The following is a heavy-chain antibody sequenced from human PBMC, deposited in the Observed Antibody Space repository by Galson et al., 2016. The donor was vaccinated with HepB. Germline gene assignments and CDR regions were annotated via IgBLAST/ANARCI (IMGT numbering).Heavy chain of an antibody. V-gene: IGHV3-7*01. CDR2: IKQDANEK. Sequence: SLRLSCAASGFTFSSYWMSWVRQAPGKGLEWVANIKQDANEKNYVGSVRGRFSISRDNAKNSLYLQMNSLRAEDTAVYYCAKDNYYGTGSYYPYKYYGMGVWGQGTTFTVS. D-gene: IGHD3-10*01. CDR3: AKDNYYGTGSYYPYKYYGMGV. CDR1: GFTFSSYW. J-gene: IGHJ6*02.